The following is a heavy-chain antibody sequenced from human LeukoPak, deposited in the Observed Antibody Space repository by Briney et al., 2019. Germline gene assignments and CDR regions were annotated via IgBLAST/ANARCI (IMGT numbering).Heavy chain of an antibody. CDR1: GYSISSGYY. Sequence: SETLSLTCTVSGYSISSGYYWGWIRQPPGEGLEWIGVYHVGTTSYYPSLKSRVTISVDTSKNQFSLKLTSVTAADTAVYYCARGWGPAYCGGDCHRHFDYWGQGTLVTVPS. D-gene: IGHD2-21*02. CDR2: VYHVGTT. CDR3: ARGWGPAYCGGDCHRHFDY. J-gene: IGHJ4*02. V-gene: IGHV4-38-2*02.